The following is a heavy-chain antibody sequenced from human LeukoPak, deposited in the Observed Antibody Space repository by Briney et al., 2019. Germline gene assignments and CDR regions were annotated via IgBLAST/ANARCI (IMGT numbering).Heavy chain of an antibody. CDR2: ISWDGGST. CDR3: AKDIKPGPYCSGGSCYLDY. Sequence: GGSLRLSCAASGFTFDDYTMHWVRQAPGKGLEWVSLISWDGGSTYYADSVKGRFTISRDNSKNSLYLQMNSLRTEDTALYYCAKDIKPGPYCSGGSCYLDYWGQGTLVTVSS. D-gene: IGHD2-15*01. J-gene: IGHJ4*02. V-gene: IGHV3-43*01. CDR1: GFTFDDYT.